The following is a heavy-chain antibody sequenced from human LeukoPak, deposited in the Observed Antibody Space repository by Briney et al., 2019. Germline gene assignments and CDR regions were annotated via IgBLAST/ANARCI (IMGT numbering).Heavy chain of an antibody. Sequence: GGALRLSCAASVFTFMNYDMHGVRQASGKGRDWVAAIDTPGDRSYPVSVKGRVTISRENDKNSVFLQTNNLRAGRAAVYYCARRGSLSDASYYYFLDARGTGNRVTVSS. CDR2: IDTPGDR. J-gene: IGHJ6*03. V-gene: IGHV3-13*01. CDR3: ARRGSLSDASYYYFLDA. CDR1: VFTFMNYD. D-gene: IGHD3-10*01.